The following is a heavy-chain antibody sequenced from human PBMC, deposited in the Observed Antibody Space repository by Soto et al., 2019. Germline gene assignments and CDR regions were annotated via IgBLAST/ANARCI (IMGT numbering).Heavy chain of an antibody. CDR1: GDSITRSTYF. V-gene: IGHV4-39*01. CDR2: IYYSGRT. J-gene: IGHJ4*02. Sequence: QLQLQESGPGLVKPSETLSLTFSLSGDSITRSTYFWAWIRQSPGKGLEWVGSIYYSGRTHDNPSLKSQVTISVDRSKKQFSLKMSSVTDSDTAVYYCAKNLPKTGRFDYWGPGTLVTVSS. CDR3: AKNLPKTGRFDY.